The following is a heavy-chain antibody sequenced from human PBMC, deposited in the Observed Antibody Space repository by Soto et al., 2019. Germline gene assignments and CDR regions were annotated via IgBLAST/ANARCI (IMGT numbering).Heavy chain of an antibody. Sequence: PGGSLRLSCAASGFTFSSYAMSWVRQAPGKGLEWVSAISGSGGSTYYADSVKGRFTISRDNSKNTLYLQMNSLRAEDTAVYYWTKDRGYSSVRLIDWFDPWGQGTLVTVSS. CDR3: TKDRGYSSVRLIDWFDP. CDR2: ISGSGGST. V-gene: IGHV3-23*01. J-gene: IGHJ5*02. CDR1: GFTFSSYA. D-gene: IGHD5-18*01.